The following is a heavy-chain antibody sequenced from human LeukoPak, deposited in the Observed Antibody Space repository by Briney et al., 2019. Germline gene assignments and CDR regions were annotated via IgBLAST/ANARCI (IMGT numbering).Heavy chain of an antibody. CDR1: HESFDGYY. V-gene: IGHV4-59*10. D-gene: IGHD3-3*01. Sequence: SETLSLTCVVYHESFDGYYWSWIRQPAGKGLEWIGRIYTSGSTNYNPSLKSRVTISVDTSKNQFSLKLSSVTAADTAVYYCAREPYDFWSGYYKQAEGERWFDPWGQGTLVTVSS. CDR3: AREPYDFWSGYYKQAEGERWFDP. J-gene: IGHJ5*02. CDR2: IYTSGST.